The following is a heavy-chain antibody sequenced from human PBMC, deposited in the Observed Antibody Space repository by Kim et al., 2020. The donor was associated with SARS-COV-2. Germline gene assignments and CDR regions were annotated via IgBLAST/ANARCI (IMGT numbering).Heavy chain of an antibody. D-gene: IGHD1-26*01. Sequence: TNYAQKLQGRVTMTTDTSTSTAYMELRSLRSDDTAVYYCARVGRWELADYWGQGTLVTVSS. J-gene: IGHJ4*02. V-gene: IGHV1-18*01. CDR3: ARVGRWELADY. CDR2: T.